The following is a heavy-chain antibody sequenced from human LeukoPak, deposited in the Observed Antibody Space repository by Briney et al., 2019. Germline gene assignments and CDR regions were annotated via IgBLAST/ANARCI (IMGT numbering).Heavy chain of an antibody. J-gene: IGHJ4*02. CDR2: INHSGST. D-gene: IGHD5-12*01. CDR1: GGSISSSSYY. Sequence: SETLSLTCTVSGGSISSSSYYWGWIRQPPGKGLEWIGEINHSGSTNYNPSLKSRVTISVDTSKNQFSLKLSSVTAADTAVYYCARGRPVANLDYWGQGTLVTVSS. V-gene: IGHV4-39*07. CDR3: ARGRPVANLDY.